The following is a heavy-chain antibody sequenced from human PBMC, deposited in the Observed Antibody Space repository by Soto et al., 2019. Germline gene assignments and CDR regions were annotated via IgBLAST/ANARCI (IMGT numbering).Heavy chain of an antibody. D-gene: IGHD3-16*01. V-gene: IGHV4-59*01. CDR3: ARYDGRY. CDR2: IYYSGST. CDR1: GGSISSYY. Sequence: QVQLQESGPGLVKPSETLSLTCTVSGGSISSYYWSWIRQPPGKGLEWIGYIYYSGSTNYNPSLKSRVTISVDTSKNQFSLKLSSVTAEDTAVYYCARYDGRYWGQGTLVTVSS. J-gene: IGHJ4*02.